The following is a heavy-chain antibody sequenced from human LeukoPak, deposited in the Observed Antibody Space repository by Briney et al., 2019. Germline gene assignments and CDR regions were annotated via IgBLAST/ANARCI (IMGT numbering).Heavy chain of an antibody. J-gene: IGHJ1*01. Sequence: ASVKVSCKVSGYTLTELSMHWVRQAPGEGLEWMGGFDPEDGETIYAQKFQGRVTMTRDTSISTAYMELSRLRSDDTAVYYCARDKILQWLVWDFQHWGQGTLVTVSS. CDR2: FDPEDGET. D-gene: IGHD6-19*01. CDR1: GYTLTELS. V-gene: IGHV1-24*01. CDR3: ARDKILQWLVWDFQH.